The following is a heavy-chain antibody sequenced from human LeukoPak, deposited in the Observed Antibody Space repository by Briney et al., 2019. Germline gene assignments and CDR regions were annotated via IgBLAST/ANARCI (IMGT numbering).Heavy chain of an antibody. Sequence: PSETLSLTCTVSGGSISSYYWSWIRQPPGKGLEWIGYIYYSGSTNYNPSLKSRVTISVGTSKNQFSLKLSSVTAADTAVYYCARRRSGSYYWFPRRPSGWFDPWGQGTLVTVSS. J-gene: IGHJ5*02. CDR1: GGSISSYY. V-gene: IGHV4-59*01. CDR2: IYYSGST. CDR3: ARRRSGSYYWFPRRPSGWFDP. D-gene: IGHD3-10*01.